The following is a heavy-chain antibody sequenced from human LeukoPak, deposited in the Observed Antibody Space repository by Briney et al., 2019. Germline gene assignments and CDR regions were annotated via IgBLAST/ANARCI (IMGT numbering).Heavy chain of an antibody. Sequence: GGSLRLSCAASGFTFSSYSMNWVRQAPGKGLEWVSSISSSSSYIYYADSVKGRFTIARDNAKNSLYLQMNSLRAEDRAVYYCARDGVSVAGLDYWGQGTLVTVSS. D-gene: IGHD6-19*01. J-gene: IGHJ4*02. CDR1: GFTFSSYS. CDR2: ISSSSSYI. CDR3: ARDGVSVAGLDY. V-gene: IGHV3-21*01.